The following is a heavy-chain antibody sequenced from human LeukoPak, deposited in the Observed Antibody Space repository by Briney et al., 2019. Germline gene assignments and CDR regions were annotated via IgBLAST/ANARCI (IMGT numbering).Heavy chain of an antibody. V-gene: IGHV3-21*04. CDR1: GFTFSRYS. J-gene: IGHJ4*02. CDR2: ISSSSSYI. Sequence: GGSLRLSCAASGFTFSRYSMSWVRQAPGKGLEWVSSISSSSSYIYYADSVKGRFTISRDNAKNSLYLQMNSLRAEDTAVYSCAKADNYGHYFDYWGQGTLVTVSS. D-gene: IGHD4-11*01. CDR3: AKADNYGHYFDY.